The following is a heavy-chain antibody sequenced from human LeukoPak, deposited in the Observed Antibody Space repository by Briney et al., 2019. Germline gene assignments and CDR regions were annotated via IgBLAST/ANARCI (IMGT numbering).Heavy chain of an antibody. D-gene: IGHD2-2*01. CDR2: INPHSGGT. CDR1: GYTFTDYY. Sequence: ASVKVSCKASGYTFTDYYILWLRQAPGQGLEWVGWINPHSGGTNFAQRFQGRVTMTRDTSISTVYMELTRLTSDDTAVYYCATVPCVISSCSPDNWFEPWGQGILVTVSS. V-gene: IGHV1-2*02. CDR3: ATVPCVISSCSPDNWFEP. J-gene: IGHJ5*02.